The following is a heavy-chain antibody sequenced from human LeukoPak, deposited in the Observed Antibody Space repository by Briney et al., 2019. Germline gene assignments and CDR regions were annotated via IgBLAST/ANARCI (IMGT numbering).Heavy chain of an antibody. J-gene: IGHJ4*02. CDR3: ANYLDTAMVFDY. CDR2: IKQDGREK. CDR1: GFTFSSYW. D-gene: IGHD5-18*01. Sequence: GGSLRLSCAASGFTFSSYWMSWVRQAPGKGLEWVANIKQDGREKYYLDSVKRRFTISRDNAKNSLYLQMNSLRAEDTAVYYCANYLDTAMVFDYWGQGTLVTVSS. V-gene: IGHV3-7*01.